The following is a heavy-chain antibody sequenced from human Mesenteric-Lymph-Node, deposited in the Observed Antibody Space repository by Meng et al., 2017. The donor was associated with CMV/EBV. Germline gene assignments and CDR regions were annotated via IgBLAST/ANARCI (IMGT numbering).Heavy chain of an antibody. CDR1: GFTFSSYA. CDR2: ISGSGGTT. J-gene: IGHJ3*02. CDR3: AKGLIAAADTSGAFDI. V-gene: IGHV3-23*01. Sequence: LKISCAASGFTFSSYAMTWVRQAPGKGLEWVSAISGSGGTTYYADSVRGRSTISRDNAKNSLYLQMNSLRAEDTAVYYCAKGLIAAADTSGAFDIWSQGTMVTVSS. D-gene: IGHD6-13*01.